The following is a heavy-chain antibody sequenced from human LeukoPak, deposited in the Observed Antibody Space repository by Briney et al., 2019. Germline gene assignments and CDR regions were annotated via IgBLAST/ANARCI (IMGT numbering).Heavy chain of an antibody. D-gene: IGHD3-22*01. V-gene: IGHV3-72*01. CDR2: TRNKDNSYTT. CDR1: GFTFSDHY. J-gene: IGHJ5*02. Sequence: AGGSLRLSCAASGFTFSDHYMDWVRQAPGKGLEWVGRTRNKDNSYTTEYAASVKGRFTISRDDSKNSLYLQMNSLKTEDTAVYYCARVPSYDSSGYYHWGQGTLVTVSS. CDR3: ARVPSYDSSGYYH.